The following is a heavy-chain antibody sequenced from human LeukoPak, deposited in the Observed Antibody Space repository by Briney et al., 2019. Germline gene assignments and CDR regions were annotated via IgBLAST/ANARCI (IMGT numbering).Heavy chain of an antibody. CDR2: INPNNGNT. CDR1: GYSFTAYY. CDR3: ARVVAYYDGWPLDI. V-gene: IGHV1-2*02. Sequence: GASVKVSCKASGYSFTAYYIYWVRQAPGQGLEWLGWINPNNGNTNYAQKFQGRVTMTRDTSITTAYMELSRLTSDDTAVFYCARVVAYYDGWPLDIWGQGTMVTVAS. D-gene: IGHD3-22*01. J-gene: IGHJ3*02.